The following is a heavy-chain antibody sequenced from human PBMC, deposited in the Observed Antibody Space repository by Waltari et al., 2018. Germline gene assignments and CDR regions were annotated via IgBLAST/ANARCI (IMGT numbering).Heavy chain of an antibody. V-gene: IGHV4-59*01. D-gene: IGHD5-12*01. Sequence: QVQLQESGPGLVKPSETLSLTCTVSGGSISTYYWSWIRQPPGKGLEWIGYIYYSGTTNYNPSRKSRVTISVDTSKNQFSLKLSSVTAADTAVYYCARGYSGNYGRFDYWGQGTLVTVSS. CDR3: ARGYSGNYGRFDY. CDR1: GGSISTYY. J-gene: IGHJ4*02. CDR2: IYYSGTT.